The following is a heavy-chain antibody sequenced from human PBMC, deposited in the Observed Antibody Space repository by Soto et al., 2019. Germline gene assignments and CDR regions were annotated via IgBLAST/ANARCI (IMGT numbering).Heavy chain of an antibody. V-gene: IGHV3-23*01. Sequence: EVQLLESGGNLVQPGGSLRLSCAGSGFTFTTSAMTWVRQAPGKGLEWVSSISASGETTYYADPAKGRFSISRDNSKITLYLQMNGLRVEVTALYFCVKDLHPFAYWGQGTLVTVSS. CDR2: ISASGETT. J-gene: IGHJ4*02. CDR1: GFTFTTSA. CDR3: VKDLHPFAY. D-gene: IGHD3-3*02.